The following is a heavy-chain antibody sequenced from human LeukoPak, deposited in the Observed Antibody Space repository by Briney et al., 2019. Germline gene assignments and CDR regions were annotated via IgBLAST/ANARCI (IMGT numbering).Heavy chain of an antibody. V-gene: IGHV3-11*04. CDR3: ARGGSEDYGDSCFDY. CDR1: GFTFTDYY. CDR2: IGGRGRTI. Sequence: GGSLRLSCAASGFTFTDYYMSWIRQAPGKGLEWVSYIGGRGRTISYAYSVNVRFTISMDNAKNSLYLQMNSLRVEDTTVYYCARGGSEDYGDSCFDYWGQGTLVSVFS. D-gene: IGHD4-17*01. J-gene: IGHJ4*02.